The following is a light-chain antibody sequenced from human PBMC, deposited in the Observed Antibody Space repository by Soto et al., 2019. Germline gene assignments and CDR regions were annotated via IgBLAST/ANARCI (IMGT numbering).Light chain of an antibody. CDR1: QNINRW. CDR2: DAS. Sequence: DMPMTQSPSTLSASVGDRVTITCRASQNINRWLAWYQQRPGKATKLLMYDASTLESGVPSRFSGSGSGTEFTLTISSLQTDDSATYYCQQYNSFFGQGTKLEIK. V-gene: IGKV1-5*01. J-gene: IGKJ2*01. CDR3: QQYNSF.